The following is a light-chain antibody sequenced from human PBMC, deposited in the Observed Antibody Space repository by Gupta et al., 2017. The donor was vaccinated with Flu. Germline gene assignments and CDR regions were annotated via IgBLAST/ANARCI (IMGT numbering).Light chain of an antibody. CDR1: QSISSW. J-gene: IGKJ5*01. V-gene: IGKV1-5*03. CDR3: QQNNSYTIT. Sequence: DIQMTQSPSTLSASVGDRVTITCRASQSISSWLAWYQQKPEKAPKLLIYKAYSLESGVPSRFSGSGSGKEFTLTISSLQHDDFATYYCQQNNSYTITFGQGTRLEIK. CDR2: KAY.